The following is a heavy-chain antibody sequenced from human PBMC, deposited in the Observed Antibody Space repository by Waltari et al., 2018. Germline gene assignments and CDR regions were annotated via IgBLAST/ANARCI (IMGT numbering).Heavy chain of an antibody. Sequence: QVQLQQWGAGLLKPSETLSLTCAVYGGSFSGYYWSWSRQPPGKGLEWIGEINHSGSTNYNPSLKSRVTISVDTSKNQFSLKLSSVTAADTAVYYCARGGYSYGYVYFDYWGQGTLVTVSS. D-gene: IGHD5-18*01. V-gene: IGHV4-34*01. CDR1: GGSFSGYY. CDR3: ARGGYSYGYVYFDY. CDR2: INHSGST. J-gene: IGHJ4*02.